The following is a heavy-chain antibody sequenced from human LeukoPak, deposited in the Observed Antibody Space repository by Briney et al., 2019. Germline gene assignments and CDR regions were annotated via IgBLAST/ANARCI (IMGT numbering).Heavy chain of an antibody. CDR3: AREIVATY. Sequence: SETLSLSCTVSGGSISSYYWSWIRQPPGKGLEWIGYIYYSGSTNYNPSLKSRVTISVDTSKNQFSLKLSSVTAADTAVYYCAREIVATYWGQGTLVTVSS. J-gene: IGHJ4*02. CDR2: IYYSGST. V-gene: IGHV4-59*01. D-gene: IGHD5-12*01. CDR1: GGSISSYY.